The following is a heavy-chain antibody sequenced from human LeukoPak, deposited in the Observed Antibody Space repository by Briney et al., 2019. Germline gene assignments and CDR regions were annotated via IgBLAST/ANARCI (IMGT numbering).Heavy chain of an antibody. V-gene: IGHV1-69*05. CDR3: GRNPGLAVAGTIGGDY. D-gene: IGHD6-19*01. J-gene: IGHJ4*02. CDR2: IIPIIGTA. CDR1: VGTFSSYA. Sequence: ASVKVSCKASVGTFSSYAISWVRQAPGQGLEWMGRIIPIIGTANYAQKFQGRVTITTDESTSTAYMELSSLRSEDTAVYYCGRNPGLAVAGTIGGDYWGQGTLVTASS.